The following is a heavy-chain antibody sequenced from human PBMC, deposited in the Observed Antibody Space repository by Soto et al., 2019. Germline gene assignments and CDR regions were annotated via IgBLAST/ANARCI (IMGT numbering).Heavy chain of an antibody. V-gene: IGHV3-23*01. CDR3: AKVRGDCGGDCYVDY. CDR2: ISGSGGST. CDR1: VFTFSRYA. Sequence: PGWSLRLSCSASVFTFSRYAMSWGRQAPGKGLEWVSAISGSGGSTYYADSVKGRFTISRDNSKNTLYLQMNSLRAEDTAVYYCAKVRGDCGGDCYVDYWGQGTLVTVSS. D-gene: IGHD2-21*02. J-gene: IGHJ4*02.